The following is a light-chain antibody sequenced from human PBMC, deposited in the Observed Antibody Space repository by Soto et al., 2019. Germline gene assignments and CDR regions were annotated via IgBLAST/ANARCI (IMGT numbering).Light chain of an antibody. CDR1: QTINSW. V-gene: IGKV1-5*01. J-gene: IGKJ1*01. CDR2: DAS. Sequence: DIQMTQSPSTLSASVGDRVTITCRASQTINSWLAWYQQKPGEAPKVLIFDASSLKTGVPSRFSGSGSGTEFTLTISNLQPDDFASYYCQQYNSYSKTFGQGTKVDIK. CDR3: QQYNSYSKT.